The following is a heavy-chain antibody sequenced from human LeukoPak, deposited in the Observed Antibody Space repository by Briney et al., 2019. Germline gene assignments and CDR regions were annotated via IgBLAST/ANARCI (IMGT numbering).Heavy chain of an antibody. Sequence: GGSLRLSCAASGFTFSTYGMNWVRQAPGKGLEWVAVIWNDGSNKYYADSVKGRFTISRDNSKNTLYLQMNSLRAEDTAVYYCARPSGTWGAFDIWGHGTMVTVSS. CDR2: IWNDGSNK. CDR3: ARPSGTWGAFDI. J-gene: IGHJ3*02. V-gene: IGHV3-33*08. CDR1: GFTFSTYG. D-gene: IGHD2-15*01.